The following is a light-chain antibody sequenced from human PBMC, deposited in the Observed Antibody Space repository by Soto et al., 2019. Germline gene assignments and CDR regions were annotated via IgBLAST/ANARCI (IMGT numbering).Light chain of an antibody. V-gene: IGLV2-14*01. J-gene: IGLJ3*02. CDR2: EVS. Sequence: QSVLTQPASVSGSPGQSITISCTGTSSDVGAYNYVSWYQHHPGKAPKLMISEVSNRPSGVSHRFSGSKSGNTASLTISGLQAEDEAEYYCSSYTSSSTHWVFGGGTKLTVL. CDR3: SSYTSSSTHWV. CDR1: SSDVGAYNY.